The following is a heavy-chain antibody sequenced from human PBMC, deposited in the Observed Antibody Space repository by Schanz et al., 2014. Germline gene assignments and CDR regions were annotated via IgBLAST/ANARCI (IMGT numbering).Heavy chain of an antibody. V-gene: IGHV4-34*02. CDR3: ASRRRMGISMVRGILKGWFDP. D-gene: IGHD3-10*01. Sequence: QVHLQQCGAGLLKHSETLSLICVINGGSFSAYHWSWLRQSPGTGPEWIGEISHDGTTNYNPSLKSRVTISGDTSKNQFSLNLTSVTAADTAVYYCASRRRMGISMVRGILKGWFDPWGQGTLVTVSS. J-gene: IGHJ5*02. CDR2: ISHDGTT. CDR1: GGSFSAYH.